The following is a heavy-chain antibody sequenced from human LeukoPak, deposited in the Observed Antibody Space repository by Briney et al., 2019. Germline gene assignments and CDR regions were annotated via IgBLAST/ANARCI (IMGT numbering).Heavy chain of an antibody. V-gene: IGHV1-2*02. CDR1: GYTFTGYY. CDR2: INPNSGGT. Sequence: ASVKVSCKASGYTFTGYYMHWVRQAPGQGLEWMGWINPNSGGTNYAQKFQGRVTMTRDTSISTAYMELSRLRSDDTAVYYCARDDFTIFGVVTYFDHWGQGTLVTVSS. J-gene: IGHJ4*02. CDR3: ARDDFTIFGVVTYFDH. D-gene: IGHD3-3*01.